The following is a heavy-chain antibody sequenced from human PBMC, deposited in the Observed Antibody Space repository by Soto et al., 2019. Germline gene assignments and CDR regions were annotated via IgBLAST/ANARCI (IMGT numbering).Heavy chain of an antibody. Sequence: SETLSLTCTVSGGSTNSRSDYWGWIRQPPGKGLEWIGSVYYSGSTHDNPSLQSRVTISVDTSRNQFSLNLISVTAADTAMYFCARQPRGPGYGERGLYFDYWGQGTLVTVSS. J-gene: IGHJ4*02. V-gene: IGHV4-39*01. CDR1: GGSTNSRSDY. CDR2: VYYSGST. D-gene: IGHD3-16*01. CDR3: ARQPRGPGYGERGLYFDY.